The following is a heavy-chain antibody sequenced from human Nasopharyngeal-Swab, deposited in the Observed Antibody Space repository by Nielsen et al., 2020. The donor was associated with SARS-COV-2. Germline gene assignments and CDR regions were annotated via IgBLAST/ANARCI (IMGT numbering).Heavy chain of an antibody. Sequence: ASVKVSCKASGYTFTTYALNWVRQAPGQGLEWMGWINTNTGNPTYAQGFTGRFVFSLDTSVSTAYLQISGLKSEDTAVYRCAREGDASVPGTLFDYWGQGTQVTVSS. V-gene: IGHV7-4-1*02. CDR2: INTNTGNP. CDR1: GYTFTTYA. D-gene: IGHD6-19*01. J-gene: IGHJ4*02. CDR3: AREGDASVPGTLFDY.